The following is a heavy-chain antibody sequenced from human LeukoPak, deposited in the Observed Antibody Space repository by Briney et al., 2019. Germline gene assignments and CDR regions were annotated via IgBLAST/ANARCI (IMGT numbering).Heavy chain of an antibody. CDR3: ARHNRVKTYYYYMDV. D-gene: IGHD3-10*01. CDR2: IYYSGST. CDR1: GGSISSSSYY. V-gene: IGHV4-39*01. J-gene: IGHJ6*03. Sequence: PSETLSLTCTVSGGSISSSSYYWGWIRQPPGKGLEWIGSIYYSGSTYYNPSLKSRVTISVDTSKNQFSLKLSSVTAADTAVYYCARHNRVKTYYYYMDVWGKGTTVTVSS.